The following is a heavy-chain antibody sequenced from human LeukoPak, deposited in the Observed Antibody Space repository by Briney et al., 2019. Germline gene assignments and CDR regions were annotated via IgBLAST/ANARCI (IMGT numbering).Heavy chain of an antibody. J-gene: IGHJ5*02. Sequence: SETLSLTCTVSGGSISSSSYYWGWIRQPPGKGLEWIGSIYYSGSTYYNPSLKSRVTISVDTSKNQFSLKLSSVTAADTAVYYCARSTQTMVRGVIIGWFDPWGQGTLVTVSS. CDR3: ARSTQTMVRGVIIGWFDP. V-gene: IGHV4-39*07. CDR2: IYYSGST. CDR1: GGSISSSSYY. D-gene: IGHD3-10*01.